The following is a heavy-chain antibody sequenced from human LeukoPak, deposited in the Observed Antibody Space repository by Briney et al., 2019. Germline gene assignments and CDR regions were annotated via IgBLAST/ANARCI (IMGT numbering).Heavy chain of an antibody. D-gene: IGHD4/OR15-4a*01. J-gene: IGHJ4*02. CDR2: IYYSGST. V-gene: IGHV4-59*08. Sequence: SETLSLTCTVSGGSISSYYWSWIRQPPGKGLEWIGYIYYSGSTNYNPSLKSRVTISVDTSKNQFSLKLSSVTAADTAVYYCAKHDYGDLKDFDYWGQGTLVTVSS. CDR1: GGSISSYY. CDR3: AKHDYGDLKDFDY.